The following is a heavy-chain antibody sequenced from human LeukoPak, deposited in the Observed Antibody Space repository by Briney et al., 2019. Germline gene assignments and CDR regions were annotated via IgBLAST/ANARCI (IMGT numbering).Heavy chain of an antibody. CDR3: AKNKLMVRGVTPYYYYGMDV. J-gene: IGHJ6*02. V-gene: IGHV3-23*01. CDR2: IIGSGGST. Sequence: PGGSLRLSCAASGFTFSSYAMSWVRQAPGKGLEWVSAIIGSGGSTYYADSVKGRFTISRDNSKNTLYLQMNSLRAEDTAVYYCAKNKLMVRGVTPYYYYGMDVWGQGTTVTVSS. CDR1: GFTFSSYA. D-gene: IGHD3-10*01.